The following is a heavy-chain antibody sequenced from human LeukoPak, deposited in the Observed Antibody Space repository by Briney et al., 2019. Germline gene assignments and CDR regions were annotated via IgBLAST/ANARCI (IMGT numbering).Heavy chain of an antibody. CDR2: FDPEDGET. Sequence: ASVKVSCKVSGYTLTELSMHWVRQAPGKGLEWMGGFDPEDGETIYAQKFQGRVTMTEDTSTDTAYMELSSLRSEDTAVCYCATAADYDILTGYYNGLDYWGQGTLVTVSS. CDR3: ATAADYDILTGYYNGLDY. V-gene: IGHV1-24*01. J-gene: IGHJ4*02. CDR1: GYTLTELS. D-gene: IGHD3-9*01.